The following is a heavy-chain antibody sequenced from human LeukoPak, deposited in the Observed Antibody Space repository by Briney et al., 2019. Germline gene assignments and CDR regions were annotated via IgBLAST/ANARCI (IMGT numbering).Heavy chain of an antibody. J-gene: IGHJ4*02. CDR2: IIPIFDTP. D-gene: IGHD3-10*01. Sequence: SVKVSRKASGATLSNYVISGVRQAPGHGLEGMGGIIPIFDTPNYAQKFQVRVIITADESTATAYMELSSLRSEDTAVYFCATRMPGSQSDNWGQGTLVTVPS. CDR3: ATRMPGSQSDN. V-gene: IGHV1-69*13. CDR1: GATLSNYV.